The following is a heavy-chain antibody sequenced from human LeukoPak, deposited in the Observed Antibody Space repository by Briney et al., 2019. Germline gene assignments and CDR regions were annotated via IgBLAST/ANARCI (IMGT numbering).Heavy chain of an antibody. V-gene: IGHV1-2*02. CDR3: ARDGIAAAGISGAYYMDV. Sequence: ASVKVSCKASGYTFTAYYMHWVRQAPGQGLEWMGWINPNSGGTNYAQKFQGRVTMTRDTSISTAYTELSRLKSDDTAVYYCARDGIAAAGISGAYYMDVWGKGTTVTISS. J-gene: IGHJ6*03. CDR1: GYTFTAYY. D-gene: IGHD6-13*01. CDR2: INPNSGGT.